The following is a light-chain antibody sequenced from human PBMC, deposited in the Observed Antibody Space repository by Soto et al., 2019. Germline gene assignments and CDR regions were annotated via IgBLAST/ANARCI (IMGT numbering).Light chain of an antibody. CDR1: GSDIGAYEH. CDR3: NSYPSANTYV. CDR2: GVT. Sequence: QSVLTQPASVSGSPGQSITISCTGTGSDIGAYEHVSWYQHLPGKAPKLMIYGVTNRPSGVSNRFAGSKSGNTASLTISGLQAGDEAHYYCNSYPSANTYVFGTGTKVTVL. V-gene: IGLV2-14*01. J-gene: IGLJ1*01.